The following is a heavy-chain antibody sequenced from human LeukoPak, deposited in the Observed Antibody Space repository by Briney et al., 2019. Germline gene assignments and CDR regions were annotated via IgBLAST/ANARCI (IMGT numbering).Heavy chain of an antibody. V-gene: IGHV4-4*09. CDR2: IYTSGST. Sequence: SETLSLTCTVSGGSISSYYWSWIRQPPGKGLEWIGYIYTSGSTNYNPSLKSRVTISVDTSKNQFSLKLSSVTAADTAVYYCARAPPRLGSYWYFDLSGRGTLVTVSS. CDR1: GGSISSYY. D-gene: IGHD6-6*01. CDR3: ARAPPRLGSYWYFDL. J-gene: IGHJ2*01.